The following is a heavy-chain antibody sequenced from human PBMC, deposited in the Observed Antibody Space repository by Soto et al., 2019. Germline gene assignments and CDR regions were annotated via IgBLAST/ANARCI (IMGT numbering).Heavy chain of an antibody. J-gene: IGHJ4*02. CDR1: GDSVSSNIAA. D-gene: IGHD6-6*01. CDR3: ARDPTPGIAARQSDHYFDY. CDR2: TYYRSKWYN. V-gene: IGHV6-1*01. Sequence: SQTLSLTCAISGDSVSSNIAAWNWIRQSPSRGLEWLGRTYYRSKWYNDYAVSVKSRITINPDTSKNQFSLQLNSVTPEDTAVYYCARDPTPGIAARQSDHYFDYWGQGTLVTVSS.